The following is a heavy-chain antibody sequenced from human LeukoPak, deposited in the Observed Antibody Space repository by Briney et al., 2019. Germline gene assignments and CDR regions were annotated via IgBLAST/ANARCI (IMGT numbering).Heavy chain of an antibody. D-gene: IGHD3-22*01. CDR1: GYTFTSYY. Sequence: GASAKVSCKASGYTFTSYYMHWVRQAPGQGLEWMGIINPSGGSTSYAQKFQGRVTMTRDTSTSTVYMELSSLRSEDTAVYYCASPQGSYYYDSSGYYNLVYWGQGTLVTVSS. V-gene: IGHV1-46*01. J-gene: IGHJ4*02. CDR3: ASPQGSYYYDSSGYYNLVY. CDR2: INPSGGST.